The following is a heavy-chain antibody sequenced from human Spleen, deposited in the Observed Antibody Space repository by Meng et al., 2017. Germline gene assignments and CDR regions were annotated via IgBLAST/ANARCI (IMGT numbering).Heavy chain of an antibody. Sequence: GSLRLSCAVSGGSVSSGSYYWSWIRQPPGKGLEWIGYIYYSGSTNYNPSLKGRVTISVDTSKNQFSLKLSSVTAADTAVYYCAREKDYDSSGYYYYYYGMDVWGQGTTVTVSS. J-gene: IGHJ6*02. CDR1: GGSVSSGSYY. D-gene: IGHD3-22*01. V-gene: IGHV4-61*01. CDR3: AREKDYDSSGYYYYYYGMDV. CDR2: IYYSGST.